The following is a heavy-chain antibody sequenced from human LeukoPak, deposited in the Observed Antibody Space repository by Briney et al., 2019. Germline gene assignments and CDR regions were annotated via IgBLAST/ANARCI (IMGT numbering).Heavy chain of an antibody. Sequence: SETLSLACAVSCYSISSGYYWVWIRQPPGKGLEGIGSIYHSGSTYYNPSLKSRVTISVDTSKNQFSLKLSSVTAADTAVYYCASLEYQLLSPYFDYWGQGTLVTVSS. V-gene: IGHV4-38-2*01. CDR2: IYHSGST. J-gene: IGHJ4*02. CDR1: CYSISSGYY. CDR3: ASLEYQLLSPYFDY. D-gene: IGHD2-2*01.